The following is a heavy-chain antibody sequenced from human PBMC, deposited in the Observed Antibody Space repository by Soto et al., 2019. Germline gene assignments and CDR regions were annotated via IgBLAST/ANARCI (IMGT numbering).Heavy chain of an antibody. CDR2: LHSGGDT. CDR1: GIPVSSNY. J-gene: IGHJ6*02. Sequence: EVQLVESGGGLVQPGGSLRLSCVASGIPVSSNYMTWVRQAPGKGLEWVSVLHSGGDTYYAHSVKGRFTISRHYSTNGLILQRTSVTAADTAVYYCARDGPYFYASRMDVWGQGTTVTVSS. D-gene: IGHD3-10*01. V-gene: IGHV3-53*04. CDR3: ARDGPYFYASRMDV.